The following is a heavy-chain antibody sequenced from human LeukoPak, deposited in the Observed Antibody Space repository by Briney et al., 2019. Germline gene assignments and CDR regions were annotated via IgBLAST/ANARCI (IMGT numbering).Heavy chain of an antibody. CDR2: ISSSSSYI. D-gene: IGHD4/OR15-4a*01. CDR1: GFTFSSYS. Sequence: GGSLRLSCAASGFTFSSYSMNWVRQAPGKGLEWASSISSSSSYIYYADSVKGRFTISRDNAKNSLYLQMNSLRAEDTAVYYCTREEQVGARSSYWGQGTLVIVSS. J-gene: IGHJ4*02. CDR3: TREEQVGARSSY. V-gene: IGHV3-21*01.